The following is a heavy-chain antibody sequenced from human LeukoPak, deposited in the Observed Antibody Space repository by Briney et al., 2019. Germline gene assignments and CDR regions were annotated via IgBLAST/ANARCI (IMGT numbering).Heavy chain of an antibody. CDR1: GFIFSHYT. V-gene: IGHV3-23*01. J-gene: IGHJ4*02. Sequence: GGSLRLSCAASGFIFSHYTMTWVRQAPGKGLEWVSSINGSGDATKYADSVMSRFTISRDNSKNTLSLQMNSLRAEDTAVYYCAKDSGDYDFWSGYYPPLDYWGQGTLVTVSS. D-gene: IGHD3-3*01. CDR3: AKDSGDYDFWSGYYPPLDY. CDR2: INGSGDAT.